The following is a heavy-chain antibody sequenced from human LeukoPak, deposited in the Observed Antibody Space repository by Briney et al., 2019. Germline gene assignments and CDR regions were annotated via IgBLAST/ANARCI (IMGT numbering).Heavy chain of an antibody. CDR3: ARVATPDVSSPLDF. CDR2: IFSRGGA. CDR1: GGSITGFF. J-gene: IGHJ4*02. V-gene: IGHV4-4*07. D-gene: IGHD6-19*01. Sequence: PSETLSLTCAVSGGSITGFFWTWIRQPAGEGLQYIGRIFSRGGANYNPSLQSRVAMSVDTSQNLFSLKLTSVTAADTAVYFCARVATPDVSSPLDFWGQEILVTVSS.